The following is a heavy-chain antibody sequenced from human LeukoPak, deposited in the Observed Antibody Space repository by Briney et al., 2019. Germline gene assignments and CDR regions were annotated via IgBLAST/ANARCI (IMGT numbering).Heavy chain of an antibody. D-gene: IGHD3-16*01. J-gene: IGHJ3*02. CDR3: AGVKENDYVWGDAFDI. V-gene: IGHV3-21*01. CDR2: ISSSSSYI. Sequence: GGSLRLSCAASGFTFSSYSMNWVRQAPGKGLEWVSSISSSSSYIYYADSVKGRFTISRDNAKNSLYLQMNSLRAEDTAVYYCAGVKENDYVWGDAFDIWGQGTMVTVSS. CDR1: GFTFSSYS.